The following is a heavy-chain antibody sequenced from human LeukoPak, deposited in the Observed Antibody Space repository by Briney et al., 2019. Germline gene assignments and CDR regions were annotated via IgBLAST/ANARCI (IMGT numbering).Heavy chain of an antibody. CDR2: IRSRTSTT. J-gene: IGHJ3*02. D-gene: IGHD3-10*01. Sequence: PGGSLRLSCAVSGFSFSTYSMNWVRQAPGKGLEWISYIRSRTSTTYYADSVKGRLTISSDNAKNSLYLQMNSLRDDDTAVYFCARDSAWAFDIWGQGTKVTVSS. CDR1: GFSFSTYS. V-gene: IGHV3-48*02. CDR3: ARDSAWAFDI.